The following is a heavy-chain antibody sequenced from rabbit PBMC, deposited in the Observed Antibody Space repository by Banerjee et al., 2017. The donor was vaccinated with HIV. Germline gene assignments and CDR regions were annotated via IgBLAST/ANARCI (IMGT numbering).Heavy chain of an antibody. J-gene: IGHJ4*01. V-gene: IGHV1S43*01. D-gene: IGHD4-1*01. CDR1: GFSFSSNYW. CDR2: IGAGSGSA. Sequence: LVKPEGSLTLTCTASGFSFSSNYWLCWVRQAPGKGLEWIACIGAGSGSAYYATWAKGRFTISRSTSLNTVDLKMTSLTVADTATYFCARDLAGVIGWNFNLWGPGTLVTVS. CDR3: ARDLAGVIGWNFNL.